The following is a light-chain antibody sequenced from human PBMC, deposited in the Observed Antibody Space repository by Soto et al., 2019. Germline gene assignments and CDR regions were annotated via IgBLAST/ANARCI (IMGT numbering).Light chain of an antibody. J-gene: IGLJ2*01. Sequence: QSVLTQPPSVSEAPRQRVTVSCSGSSSNIGNNAVNWYQQFPGKPPKLLIYYDDLLPSGVSDRFSGSKSGTSASLAISGLQSEDEADYYCATWDDSLSGWVFGGGTKVTVL. CDR2: YDD. V-gene: IGLV1-36*01. CDR3: ATWDDSLSGWV. CDR1: SSNIGNNA.